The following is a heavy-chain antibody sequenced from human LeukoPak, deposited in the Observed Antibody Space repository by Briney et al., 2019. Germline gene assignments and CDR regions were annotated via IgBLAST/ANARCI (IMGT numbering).Heavy chain of an antibody. D-gene: IGHD3-22*01. V-gene: IGHV4-30-4*07. J-gene: IGHJ4*02. Sequence: SETLSPTCAVSGGSISSGGYSWSWIRQPPGKGLEWIGYIYYSGSTYYNPSLKSRVTISVDTSKNQFSLKLSSVTAADTAVYYCARGYYYDSSGYPIFDYWGQGTLVTVSS. CDR1: GGSISSGGYS. CDR3: ARGYYYDSSGYPIFDY. CDR2: IYYSGST.